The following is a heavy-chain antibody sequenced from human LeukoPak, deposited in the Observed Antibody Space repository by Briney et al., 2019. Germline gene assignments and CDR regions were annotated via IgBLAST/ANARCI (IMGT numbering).Heavy chain of an antibody. Sequence: ASAKVSCKASVYTFTNYGISWVRQAPGQGLEWMGWISAYNGNTNYAQKLQGRVTMTTDTSTSTAYMNLRSLRSDDTAVYYCAREDCSGGSCYSLSLTPVFHVFDIWGQGTMVTVSS. CDR2: ISAYNGNT. J-gene: IGHJ3*02. CDR3: AREDCSGGSCYSLSLTPVFHVFDI. V-gene: IGHV1-18*01. CDR1: VYTFTNYG. D-gene: IGHD2-15*01.